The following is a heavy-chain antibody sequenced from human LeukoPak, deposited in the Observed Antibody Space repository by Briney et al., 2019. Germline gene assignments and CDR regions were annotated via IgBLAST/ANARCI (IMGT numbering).Heavy chain of an antibody. Sequence: SETLSLTCAVSGGSISSGGYSWSWVRQPPGEGLEWVGYIYHSGSTYYNPSLQIRVTISLDRSKNQFSLKLSSMTAADTAVYYCASGNTGYDRDSFDIWGQGTMVTVSS. CDR1: GGSISSGGYS. J-gene: IGHJ3*02. CDR2: IYHSGST. D-gene: IGHD5-12*01. CDR3: ASGNTGYDRDSFDI. V-gene: IGHV4-30-2*01.